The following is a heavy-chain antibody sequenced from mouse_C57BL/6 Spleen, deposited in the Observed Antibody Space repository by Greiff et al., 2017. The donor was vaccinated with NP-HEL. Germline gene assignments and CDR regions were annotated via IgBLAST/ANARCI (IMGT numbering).Heavy chain of an antibody. CDR3: ANYGSSPYYFDY. CDR1: GYAFSSSW. CDR2: IYPGDGDT. Sequence: VQLVESGPELVKPGASVKISCKASGYAFSSSWMNWVKQRPGKGLEWIGRIYPGDGDTNYNGKFKGKATLTADKSSSTAYMQLSSLTSEDSAVYFCANYGSSPYYFDYWGQGTTLTVSS. V-gene: IGHV1-82*01. D-gene: IGHD1-1*01. J-gene: IGHJ2*01.